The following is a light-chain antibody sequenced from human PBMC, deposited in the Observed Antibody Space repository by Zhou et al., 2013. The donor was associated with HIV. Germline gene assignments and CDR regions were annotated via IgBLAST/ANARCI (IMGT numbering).Light chain of an antibody. CDR2: GAS. J-gene: IGKJ4*01. CDR3: QQSYSSPLT. CDR1: QSISLY. V-gene: IGKV1-39*01. Sequence: DIQMTQSPSSLSASVGDRVTITCRASQSISLYLHWYQQKPGKAPKLLIYGASSLQSGVPSRFSGSGSGTDFTLTISSLQPEDFATYYCQQSYSSPLTFGGGPKVE.